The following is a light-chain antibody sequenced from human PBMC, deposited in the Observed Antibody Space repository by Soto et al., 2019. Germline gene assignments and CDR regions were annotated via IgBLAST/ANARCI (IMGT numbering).Light chain of an antibody. CDR3: RQYAMSWT. V-gene: IGKV3-20*01. CDR1: QSVSSSY. Sequence: EIVLTQSPGTLSLSPGERATLSCRASQSVSSSYLAWYQQKPRQAPSLLIYGASSSATATPDRLSGSGSGTDFSRTISRLGPESFAVYYFRQYAMSWTFGEGTKVDIK. CDR2: GAS. J-gene: IGKJ1*01.